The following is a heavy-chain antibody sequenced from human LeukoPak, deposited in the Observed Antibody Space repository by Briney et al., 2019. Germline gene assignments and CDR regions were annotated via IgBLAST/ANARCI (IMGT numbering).Heavy chain of an antibody. D-gene: IGHD5-12*01. Sequence: GGSLRLSCAASGFIVGSNYMSWVRQAPGKGLEWVSVIYSGGTTFYADSVKGRVTISRDNFKNTLYLQMNSLRAEDTAVYYCARVDSGYDFFDYWGQGTLVTVSS. V-gene: IGHV3-66*01. CDR1: GFIVGSNY. J-gene: IGHJ4*02. CDR2: IYSGGTT. CDR3: ARVDSGYDFFDY.